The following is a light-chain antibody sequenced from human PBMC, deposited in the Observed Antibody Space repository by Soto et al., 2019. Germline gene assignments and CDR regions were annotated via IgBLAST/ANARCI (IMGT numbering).Light chain of an antibody. CDR2: SVS. J-gene: IGKJ1*01. CDR1: QSVSNDY. CDR3: QHYGDSPWT. V-gene: IGKV3-20*01. Sequence: EMVLTQSLGTLSLSPGDRDTLSCRASQSVSNDYVAWVQQKPGQTPRLLIYSVSSRATGIPARFSGSGSGPDFTLTISRLEPEDFAVYFCQHYGDSPWTFGQGTKVDIK.